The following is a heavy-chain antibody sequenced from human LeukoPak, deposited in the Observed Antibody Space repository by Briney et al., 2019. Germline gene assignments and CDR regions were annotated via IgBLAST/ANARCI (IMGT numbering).Heavy chain of an antibody. D-gene: IGHD6-13*01. CDR2: ISGSGGST. CDR3: AKARKGAAGTDYFDY. V-gene: IGHV3-23*01. CDR1: GFTFGDYA. J-gene: IGHJ4*02. Sequence: GGSLRLSCTASGFTFGDYAMSWVRQAPGKGLEWVSAISGSGGSTYYADSVKGRFTISRDNSKNTLYLQMNSLRAEDTAVYYCAKARKGAAGTDYFDYWGQGTLVTVSS.